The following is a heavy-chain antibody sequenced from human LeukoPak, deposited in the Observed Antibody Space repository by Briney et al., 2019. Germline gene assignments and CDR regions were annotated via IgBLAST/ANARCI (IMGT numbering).Heavy chain of an antibody. CDR1: GFTFSSYS. V-gene: IGHV3-21*01. J-gene: IGHJ3*02. D-gene: IGHD6-13*01. Sequence: PGGSLRLSCAASGFTFSSYSMNWVRQAPGKGLEWVSSISSSSSYIYYADSVKGRFTISRDNAKNSLYLQMNSLRAEDTAVYYCAIIAAAGTKAFDIWGQGTMVTVSS. CDR3: AIIAAAGTKAFDI. CDR2: ISSSSSYI.